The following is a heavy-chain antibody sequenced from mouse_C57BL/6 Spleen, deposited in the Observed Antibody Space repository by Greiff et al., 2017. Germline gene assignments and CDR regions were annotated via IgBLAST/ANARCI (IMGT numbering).Heavy chain of an antibody. D-gene: IGHD1-1*01. CDR2: IDPSDSYT. CDR1: GYTFTSYW. Sequence: VQLQQPGAELVMPGASVKLSCKASGYTFTSYWMHWVKQRPGQGLEWIGEIDPSDSYTNYTQKFKGKSTLTVDKSSSTAYMQLSSLTSEDSAVYDCARSTTLDYFDYWGQGTTLTVSS. J-gene: IGHJ2*01. V-gene: IGHV1-69*01. CDR3: ARSTTLDYFDY.